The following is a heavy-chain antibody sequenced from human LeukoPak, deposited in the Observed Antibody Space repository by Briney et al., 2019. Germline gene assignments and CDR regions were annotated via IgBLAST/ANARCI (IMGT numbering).Heavy chain of an antibody. CDR3: AKGQLGIQSSKWFDP. J-gene: IGHJ5*02. V-gene: IGHV3-30*02. CDR1: GFTFSSYG. Sequence: GGSLRLSCAASGFTFSSYGMYWVRQAPGKGLGWVAFIRYDGSDKYYADSVKGRFTISRDNSKNTLYLQMDSLRAEDTAVYYCAKGQLGIQSSKWFDPWGQGALVTVSS. CDR2: IRYDGSDK. D-gene: IGHD7-27*01.